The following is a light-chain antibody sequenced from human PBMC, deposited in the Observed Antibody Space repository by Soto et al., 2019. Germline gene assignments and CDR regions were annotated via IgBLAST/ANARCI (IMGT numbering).Light chain of an antibody. V-gene: IGKV1-39*01. CDR2: AAS. CDR1: QSISSY. J-gene: IGKJ1*01. CDR3: QQSYSRMT. Sequence: DIQMTQSPSSLSASVGDGVTITCRASQSISSYVSWYQQKPGKAPKLLIYAASRLESGVPSRFSGSRSGTDFTLTISSLQPEDFAPYYGQQSYSRMTFGQGTKVDIK.